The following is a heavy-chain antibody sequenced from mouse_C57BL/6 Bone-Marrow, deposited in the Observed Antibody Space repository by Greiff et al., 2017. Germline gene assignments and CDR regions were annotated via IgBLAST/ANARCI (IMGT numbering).Heavy chain of an antibody. V-gene: IGHV5-17*01. CDR3: ATLGDY. J-gene: IGHJ4*01. CDR2: ISSGSSTI. Sequence: EVQLVESGGGLVKPGGSLKLSCAASGFTFSDYGMHWVRQAPEKGLEWVAYISSGSSTIYYADTVKGRFTISRYNAQNTLCLQRTSLRSEDTARYYCATLGDYWGQGTSVTVSA. CDR1: GFTFSDYG.